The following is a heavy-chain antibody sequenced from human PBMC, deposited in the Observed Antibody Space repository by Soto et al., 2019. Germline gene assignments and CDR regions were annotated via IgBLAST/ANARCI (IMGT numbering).Heavy chain of an antibody. CDR1: GFTFSSYW. V-gene: IGHV3-7*04. CDR2: IKQDGSEK. D-gene: IGHD3-9*01. J-gene: IGHJ3*02. CDR3: ARAMRYFDWLNHAFDI. Sequence: EVQLVESGGGLVQPGGSLRLSCAASGFTFSSYWMSWVRQAPGKGLEWVANIKQDGSEKYYVDSVKGRFTISRDNAKNSLYLQMNSLRAEDTAVYYCARAMRYFDWLNHAFDIWGQGTIVTVSS.